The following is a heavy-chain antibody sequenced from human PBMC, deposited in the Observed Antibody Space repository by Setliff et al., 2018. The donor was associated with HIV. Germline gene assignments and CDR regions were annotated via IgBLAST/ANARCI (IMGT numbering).Heavy chain of an antibody. V-gene: IGHV3-7*01. CDR1: GFAFSGHQ. J-gene: IGHJ4*02. Sequence: PGGSLRLSCAASGFAFSGHQMSWVRQAPGKGLEWVAKIKQDGSEKYYVDSVKGRFTISRDNAKNSLYLQMHSLRADDTAVYYCARRLGSSAGGDFWGQGTLVTVSS. CDR3: ARRLGSSAGGDF. D-gene: IGHD6-6*01. CDR2: IKQDGSEK.